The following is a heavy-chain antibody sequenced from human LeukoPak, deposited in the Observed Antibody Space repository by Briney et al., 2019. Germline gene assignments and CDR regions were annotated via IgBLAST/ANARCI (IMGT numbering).Heavy chain of an antibody. Sequence: GGSLRLSCAASGFTFSKNWMHWVRQVPGKGLVWVSRINTDGSSTGYADSVKGRFTISRDNAKNTLYLQMNSLRAEDTAVYHCAKSDLTSDLDVWGQGTTVTVSS. CDR2: INTDGSST. D-gene: IGHD2-21*01. CDR3: AKSDLTSDLDV. CDR1: GFTFSKNW. J-gene: IGHJ6*02. V-gene: IGHV3-74*01.